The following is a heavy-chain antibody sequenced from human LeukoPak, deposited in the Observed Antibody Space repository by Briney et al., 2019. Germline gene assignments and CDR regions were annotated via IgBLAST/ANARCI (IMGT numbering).Heavy chain of an antibody. CDR3: ARTTYSSGWTMDN. CDR1: GFIFSNYW. J-gene: IGHJ4*02. Sequence: GGSLRLSCAASGFIFSNYWMHWVRQAPGKGLVWVSRINSDGSGTSYADSVKGRFTIARDNAKNTLYVQMNSLRAEDTAVYYCARTTYSSGWTMDNWGQGTLVTVSS. V-gene: IGHV3-74*01. CDR2: INSDGSGT. D-gene: IGHD6-19*01.